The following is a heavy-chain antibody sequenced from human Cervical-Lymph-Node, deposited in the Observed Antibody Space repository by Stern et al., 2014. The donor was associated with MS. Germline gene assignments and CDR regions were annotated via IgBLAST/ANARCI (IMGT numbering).Heavy chain of an antibody. V-gene: IGHV1-69*01. CDR1: GGTFSSYA. CDR3: AITDDYGDYWYFDL. D-gene: IGHD4-17*01. J-gene: IGHJ2*01. CDR2: IIPIFGTA. Sequence: VQLVESGAEVKKPGSSLKVSCKASGGTFSSYAISWVRQAPGQGLEWMGGIIPIFGTANYAQKFQGRVTITADESTSTAYMELSSLRSEDTAVYYCAITDDYGDYWYFDLWGRGTLVTVSS.